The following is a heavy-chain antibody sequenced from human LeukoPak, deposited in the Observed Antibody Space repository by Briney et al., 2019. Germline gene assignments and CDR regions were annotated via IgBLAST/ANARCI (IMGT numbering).Heavy chain of an antibody. Sequence: GGSLRLSCAVSGFSINNYWMTWYRQAPGKGLEWVAVISYDGSNKYYADSVKGRFTISRDNSKNTLYLQMNSLRAEDTAVYYCARSCSGGSCYDYWGQGTLVTVSS. V-gene: IGHV3-30-3*01. J-gene: IGHJ4*02. CDR3: ARSCSGGSCYDY. CDR2: ISYDGSNK. D-gene: IGHD2-15*01. CDR1: GFSINNYW.